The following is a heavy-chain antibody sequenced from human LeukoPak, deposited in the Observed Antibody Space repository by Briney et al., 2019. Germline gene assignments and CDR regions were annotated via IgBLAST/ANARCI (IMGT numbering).Heavy chain of an antibody. J-gene: IGHJ6*02. D-gene: IGHD6-13*01. CDR3: ARDRRSSFFAMDV. CDR2: ISTSGGGI. CDR1: GFTFSNYA. Sequence: GGSLRLSCAASGFTFSNYAMSWVRQAPGKGLEWVSGISTSGGGIYYADSVKGRFTISRDNAKNSLYLQLNSLTAEDTAVYYCARDRRSSFFAMDVWGQGTTVTVSS. V-gene: IGHV3-21*01.